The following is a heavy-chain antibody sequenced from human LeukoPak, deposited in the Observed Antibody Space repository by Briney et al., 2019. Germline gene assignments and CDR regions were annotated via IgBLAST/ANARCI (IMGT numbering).Heavy chain of an antibody. CDR3: AGHLITMIGVDY. V-gene: IGHV4-39*01. CDR1: GGSISSSSYY. D-gene: IGHD3-22*01. CDR2: IYYSGST. J-gene: IGHJ4*02. Sequence: SETLSLTCTVSGGSISSSSYYWGWIRQPPGKGLEWIGSIYYSGSTYYNPSLKSRVTISVDTSKNQFSLKLSSVTAADTAVYYCAGHLITMIGVDYWGQGTLVTVSS.